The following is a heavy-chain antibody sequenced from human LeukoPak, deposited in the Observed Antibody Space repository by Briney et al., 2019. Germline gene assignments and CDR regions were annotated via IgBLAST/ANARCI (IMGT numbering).Heavy chain of an antibody. CDR1: GASLSDYF. CDR2: IYFNGFP. J-gene: IGHJ5*02. V-gene: IGHV4-59*01. D-gene: IGHD3-16*01. Sequence: PSETLSLTCNVSGASLSDYFWSWIRQPPGKGLEWVGYIYFNGFPNYSPSLKSRVTISVEESKSQFSLNLRSVTAADTAVYYCAHLSWGGWFDPWGQGTLVTVSS. CDR3: AHLSWGGWFDP.